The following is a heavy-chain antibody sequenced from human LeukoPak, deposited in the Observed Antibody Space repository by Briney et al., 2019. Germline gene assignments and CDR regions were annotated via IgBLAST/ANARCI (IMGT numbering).Heavy chain of an antibody. D-gene: IGHD3-16*02. CDR2: ISYDGSNK. J-gene: IGHJ4*02. Sequence: GGSLRLSCAASGFTFSSYGMHWVRQAPGKGLEWVAVISYDGSNKYYADSVKGRFTISRDNSKNTLYLQMNSLRAEDTAVYYCAKDRGYVWGSYRYTGDYWGQGTLVTVSS. V-gene: IGHV3-30*18. CDR1: GFTFSSYG. CDR3: AKDRGYVWGSYRYTGDY.